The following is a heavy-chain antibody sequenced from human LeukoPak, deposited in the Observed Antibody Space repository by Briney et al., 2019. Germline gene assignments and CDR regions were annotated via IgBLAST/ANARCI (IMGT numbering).Heavy chain of an antibody. J-gene: IGHJ4*02. V-gene: IGHV3-74*01. Sequence: PGGSLRLSCAASGFTFSSYWMHWVRQAPGKGLVWVSRINTDGSSTSYADSVKGRFTISRDNAKNTLYLQMNSLRAEDTAVYYCARGPYYYDSSGYYHDWGQGTLVTVSS. CDR3: ARGPYYYDSSGYYHD. CDR1: GFTFSSYW. D-gene: IGHD3-22*01. CDR2: INTDGSST.